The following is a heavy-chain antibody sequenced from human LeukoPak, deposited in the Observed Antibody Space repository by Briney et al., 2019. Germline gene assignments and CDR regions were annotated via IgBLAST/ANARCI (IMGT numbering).Heavy chain of an antibody. V-gene: IGHV3-23*01. Sequence: GALRLSCAASGFIFSSNAMSWVRQAPDKGLEWVSASGSTGRTYYADSVKGRFTISRDNSKNTLYLQMNSLTVDDTAVYYCAKHISGSYTFDIRGQGTMVTVSS. CDR2: SGSTGRT. J-gene: IGHJ3*02. CDR1: GFIFSSNA. D-gene: IGHD3-10*01. CDR3: AKHISGSYTFDI.